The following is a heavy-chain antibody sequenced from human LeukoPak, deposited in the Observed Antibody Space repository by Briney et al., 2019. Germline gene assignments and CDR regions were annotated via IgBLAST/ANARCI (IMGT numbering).Heavy chain of an antibody. CDR2: IYTSGST. CDR1: GGSISSGSYY. Sequence: SETLSLTXTVSGGSISSGSYYWSWIRQPAGKGLEWIGRIYTSGSTNYNPSLKSRVTISVDTSKNQFSLKLSSVTAADTAVYYCATTANSYYYYYYMDVWGTGTTVTVSS. V-gene: IGHV4-61*02. J-gene: IGHJ6*03. D-gene: IGHD1-1*01. CDR3: ATTANSYYYYYYMDV.